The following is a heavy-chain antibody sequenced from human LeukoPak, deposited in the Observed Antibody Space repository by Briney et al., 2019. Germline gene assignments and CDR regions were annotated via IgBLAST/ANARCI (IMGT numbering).Heavy chain of an antibody. V-gene: IGHV1-24*01. CDR3: ATGFDSSGSLTSFDY. J-gene: IGHJ4*02. CDR2: FDPEDGET. CDR1: GNTLSELS. D-gene: IGHD3-22*01. Sequence: ASVKVSCKVSGNTLSELSMHWVRQAPGKGLEWMGGFDPEDGETIYAQKFQGRVTMTEDTSADTAYMELSGLRSEDTAVYYCATGFDSSGSLTSFDYWGQGTLVTVSS.